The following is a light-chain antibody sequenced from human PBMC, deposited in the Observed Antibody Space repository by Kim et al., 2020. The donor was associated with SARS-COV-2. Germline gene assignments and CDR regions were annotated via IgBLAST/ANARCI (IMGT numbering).Light chain of an antibody. J-gene: IGKJ2*01. V-gene: IGKV3-20*01. CDR3: QQYGSSPFT. Sequence: LFPGERATPTCRASQSVSSRYVAWYQQKPGQAPRLLLYVASSRATGIPDRISGSGSGTDFSLTISRLEPEDFAVYYCQQYGSSPFTFGQGTKLEI. CDR2: VAS. CDR1: QSVSSRY.